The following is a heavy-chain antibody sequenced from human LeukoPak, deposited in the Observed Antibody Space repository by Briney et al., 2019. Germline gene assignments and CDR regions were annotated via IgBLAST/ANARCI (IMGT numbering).Heavy chain of an antibody. Sequence: GSLRLSCAVSGITLSNYGMSWVRQAPGKGLEWVAGLSGSGGGTNYADSVQGWFTISRDNPKNTLYLQMNSLGAEDTAVYFCAKRGVVIRVFLVGFHKEAYYFDSWGQGALVTVSS. J-gene: IGHJ4*02. V-gene: IGHV3-23*01. CDR1: GITLSNYG. CDR3: AKRGVVIRVFLVGFHKEAYYFDS. D-gene: IGHD3-10*01. CDR2: LSGSGGGT.